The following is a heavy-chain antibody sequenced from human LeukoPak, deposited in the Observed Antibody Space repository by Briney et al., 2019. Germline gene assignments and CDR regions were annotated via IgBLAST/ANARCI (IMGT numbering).Heavy chain of an antibody. J-gene: IGHJ6*03. CDR1: GGSINSYY. CDR3: ARELDSSGYYYMDV. Sequence: SETLSLTCTVSGGSINSYYWSWIRQPPGKGLECIGYIHYTGGTNYNPSLKSRVTISVDTSKNQFSLKLSSVTAADTAVYYCARELDSSGYYYMDVWGKGTTVTVSS. V-gene: IGHV4-59*01. CDR2: IHYTGGT. D-gene: IGHD3-22*01.